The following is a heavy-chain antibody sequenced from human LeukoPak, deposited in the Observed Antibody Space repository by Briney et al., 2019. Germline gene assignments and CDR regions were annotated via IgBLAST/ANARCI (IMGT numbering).Heavy chain of an antibody. D-gene: IGHD2-21*01. Sequence: EPGGSLRLSCAAAGFTFSNYGMHWVRQAPGKWLDLVAAIQSDGTYQYYGDSVKGRFTISRDSSKNTVSLQMNSLRVEDTAVYYCARDVDTSGDSSRLDPWGQGTLVTVSS. CDR1: GFTFSNYG. CDR2: IQSDGTYQ. V-gene: IGHV3-33*05. J-gene: IGHJ5*02. CDR3: ARDVDTSGDSSRLDP.